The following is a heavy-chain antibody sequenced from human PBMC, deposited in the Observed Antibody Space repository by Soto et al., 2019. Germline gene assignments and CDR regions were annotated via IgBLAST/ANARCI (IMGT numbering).Heavy chain of an antibody. Sequence: ASVKVSCKASGYTFTKYGISWVRQAPGQGLEWMGWISGYNGDTNYAQKVQGRVTMTIDTSTYTAYMELRSLTSDDTAIYYCAKNGQPPYYYYGMDVWGQGTTVTVSS. CDR3: AKNGQPPYYYYGMDV. D-gene: IGHD2-8*01. V-gene: IGHV1-18*01. CDR1: GYTFTKYG. CDR2: ISGYNGDT. J-gene: IGHJ6*02.